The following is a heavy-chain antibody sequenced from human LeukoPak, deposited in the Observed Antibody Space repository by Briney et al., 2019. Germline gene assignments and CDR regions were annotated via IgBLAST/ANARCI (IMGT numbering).Heavy chain of an antibody. CDR3: ARTYYYGSGSYYNYHYYYYMDV. CDR2: IIRSGGT. J-gene: IGHJ6*03. D-gene: IGHD3-10*01. CDR1: GFTFNNYA. Sequence: GGSLRLSCVASGFTFNNYAMCWVRQAPGKGLEWVSAIIRSGGTYYADSVEGRFTISRDNSKNTLYLEMNSLRAEDTAVYYCARTYYYGSGSYYNYHYYYYMDVWGKGTTVTVSS. V-gene: IGHV3-23*01.